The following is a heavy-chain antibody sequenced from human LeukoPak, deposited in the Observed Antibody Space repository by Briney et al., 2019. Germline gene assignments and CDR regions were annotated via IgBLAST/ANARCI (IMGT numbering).Heavy chain of an antibody. D-gene: IGHD3-22*01. CDR3: ANADYYDSSGYINWFDP. J-gene: IGHJ5*02. CDR2: FDPEDGET. CDR1: GYTPTELS. Sequence: GASVKVSCKVSGYTPTELSMHWVRQAPGKGLEWMGGFDPEDGETIYAQKFQGRVTMTEDTSTDTAYMELSSLRSEDTAVYYCANADYYDSSGYINWFDPWGQGTLVTVSS. V-gene: IGHV1-24*01.